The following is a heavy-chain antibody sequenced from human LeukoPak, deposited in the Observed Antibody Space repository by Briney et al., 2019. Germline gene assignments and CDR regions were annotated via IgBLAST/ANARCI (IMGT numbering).Heavy chain of an antibody. J-gene: IGHJ4*02. CDR1: GFTFNTYE. CDR3: ARGGWNYVFNY. Sequence: GGSLRLSCAASGFTFNTYEMNWVRQAPGKGLEWLAYIPSSGSTIYYADYVKGRFTISGDNAKNSLYLQMNSLRAEDKAVYYCARGGWNYVFNYWGQGTLVTVSS. D-gene: IGHD1-7*01. V-gene: IGHV3-48*03. CDR2: IPSSGSTI.